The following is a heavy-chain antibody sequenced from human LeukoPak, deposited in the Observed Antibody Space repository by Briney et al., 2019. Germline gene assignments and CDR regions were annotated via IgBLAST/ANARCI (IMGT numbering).Heavy chain of an antibody. Sequence: GGSLRLSCAASGFTFSSYSMSWVRQAPGKGLEWVSSISSSSTYRYYAASVKGRFTISRDNAKNSLYLQMNSLRAEDTAVYYCARVGATARGFDYWGQGTLVTVSS. CDR3: ARVGATARGFDY. J-gene: IGHJ4*02. CDR2: ISSSSTYR. D-gene: IGHD1-26*01. CDR1: GFTFSSYS. V-gene: IGHV3-21*01.